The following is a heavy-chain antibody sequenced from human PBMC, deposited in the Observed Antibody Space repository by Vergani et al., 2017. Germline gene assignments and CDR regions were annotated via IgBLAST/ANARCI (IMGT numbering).Heavy chain of an antibody. V-gene: IGHV3-30*18. CDR3: AKDRSSGYYLDY. CDR1: GFTFSSYG. CDR2: ISYDGSNK. J-gene: IGHJ4*02. Sequence: QVQLVESGGGVVQSGRSLKLSCAASGFTFSSYGMHWVRQAPCKGLEWVAVISYDGSNKYYADSVKCRFTISRDNSKNTLYLQMNSLRAEDTDVYYCAKDRSSGYYLDYWGQGTLVTVSS. D-gene: IGHD3-22*01.